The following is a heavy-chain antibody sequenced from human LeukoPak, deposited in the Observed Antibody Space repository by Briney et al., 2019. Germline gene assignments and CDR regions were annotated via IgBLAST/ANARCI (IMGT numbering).Heavy chain of an antibody. D-gene: IGHD3-22*01. V-gene: IGHV3-30*18. CDR2: ISYDGSNK. Sequence: RVSCKASGYTFTGYYMHWVRQAPGKGLEWVAVISYDGSNKYYADSVKGRFTISRDNSKNTLYLQMNSLRAEDTAVYYCAKWAGVYNYDSSGYLSGFDYWGQGTLVTVSS. CDR1: GYTFTGYY. J-gene: IGHJ4*02. CDR3: AKWAGVYNYDSSGYLSGFDY.